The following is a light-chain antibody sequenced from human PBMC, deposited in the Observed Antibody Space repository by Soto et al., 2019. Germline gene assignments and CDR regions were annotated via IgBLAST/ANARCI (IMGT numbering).Light chain of an antibody. J-gene: IGLJ1*01. Sequence: QSVLTQPPSASGTPGQRVTISCSGSSSNIGSNTVNWYQQLPGTAPKLLIYSNNQRPSGVPDRFSGSKSGTSASLAISGVFSEDLWDYYSAAWDHSLKAHNYVFGPGTKVTGL. CDR2: SNN. CDR3: AAWDHSLKAHNYV. V-gene: IGLV1-44*01. CDR1: SSNIGSNT.